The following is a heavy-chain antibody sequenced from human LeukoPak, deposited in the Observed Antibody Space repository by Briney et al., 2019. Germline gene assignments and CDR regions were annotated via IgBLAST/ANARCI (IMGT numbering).Heavy chain of an antibody. CDR2: TYYSGST. Sequence: SQTLSLTCTVSGGSISSGGYYWSWIRQHPGKGLEWIGYTYYSGSTYYNPSLKSRVTISVDTSKNQFSLKLSSVTAADTAVYYCARGVSVKNYDFWSGYYHNWFDPWGQGTLVTVSS. J-gene: IGHJ5*02. CDR1: GGSISSGGYY. V-gene: IGHV4-31*03. CDR3: ARGVSVKNYDFWSGYYHNWFDP. D-gene: IGHD3-3*01.